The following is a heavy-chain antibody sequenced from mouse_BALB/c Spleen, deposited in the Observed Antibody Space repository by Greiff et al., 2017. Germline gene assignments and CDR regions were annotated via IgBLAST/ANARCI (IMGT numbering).Heavy chain of an antibody. V-gene: IGHV7-3*02. CDR2: IRNKANGYTT. CDR1: GFTFTDYY. J-gene: IGHJ2*01. Sequence: EVKLVESGGGLVQPGGSLRLSCATSGFTFTDYYMSWVRQPPGKALEWLGFIRNKANGYTTEYSASVKGRFTISRDNSQSILYLQMNTLRAEDSATYYCARDSGNPDYWGQGTTLTVSS. CDR3: ARDSGNPDY. D-gene: IGHD6-1*01.